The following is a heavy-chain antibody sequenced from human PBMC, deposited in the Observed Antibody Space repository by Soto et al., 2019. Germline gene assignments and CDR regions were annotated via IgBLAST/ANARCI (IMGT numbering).Heavy chain of an antibody. CDR3: ATLMVAAYDSFYI. V-gene: IGHV4-61*01. J-gene: IGHJ3*02. CDR1: GDSVSSGSYY. D-gene: IGHD2-15*01. CDR2: IYYSGST. Sequence: PSETLSLTCTVSGDSVSSGSYYWSWIRQPPGKGLEWIGYIYYSGSTDYNPSLKSRVTISVDTSKNQFSLKLSSVTAADTAVYYCATLMVAAYDSFYIWRQGTMVTVSS.